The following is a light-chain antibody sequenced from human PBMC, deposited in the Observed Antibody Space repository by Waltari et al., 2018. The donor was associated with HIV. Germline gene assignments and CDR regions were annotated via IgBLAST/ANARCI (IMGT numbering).Light chain of an antibody. CDR1: QDIGSW. CDR2: ATS. J-gene: IGKJ4*01. CDR3: QQGHSFPPT. Sequence: DIQMTQSPSFVSASVGDRITITCRASQDIGSWLAWYQQKSGKAPSLLIYATSSFPSGVPARFSGGGSGTEFTLTNSSLQPEDVAVYYCQQGHSFPPTFGGGTKVEIK. V-gene: IGKV1-12*01.